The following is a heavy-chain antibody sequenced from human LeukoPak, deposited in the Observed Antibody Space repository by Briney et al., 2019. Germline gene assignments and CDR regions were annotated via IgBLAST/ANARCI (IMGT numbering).Heavy chain of an antibody. Sequence: GGSLRLSCAASGFTFSSYAMNWVRQAPGKGLEWVSGISGSGTNTDYIDSVKGRFTVSRDNSKNTLYLQMNSLRAEDTAVYYCASVRGYSYGPPSYFDYWGQGTLVTVSS. D-gene: IGHD5-18*01. CDR3: ASVRGYSYGPPSYFDY. V-gene: IGHV3-23*01. J-gene: IGHJ4*02. CDR1: GFTFSSYA. CDR2: ISGSGTNT.